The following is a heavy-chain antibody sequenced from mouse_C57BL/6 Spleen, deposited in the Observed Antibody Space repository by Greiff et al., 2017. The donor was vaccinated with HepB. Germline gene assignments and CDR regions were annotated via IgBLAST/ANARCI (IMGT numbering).Heavy chain of an antibody. J-gene: IGHJ2*01. CDR3: QRYYYGSSYDY. CDR1: GHTFTSYW. D-gene: IGHD1-1*01. CDR2: IDPSDSYT. V-gene: IGHV1-69*01. Sequence: VKLSCKASGHTFTSYWMHWVKQRPGQGLEWIGEIDPSDSYTNYNQKFKGKSTLTVDKSSSTAYMQLSSLTSEDSAVYYCQRYYYGSSYDYWGQGTTLTVSS.